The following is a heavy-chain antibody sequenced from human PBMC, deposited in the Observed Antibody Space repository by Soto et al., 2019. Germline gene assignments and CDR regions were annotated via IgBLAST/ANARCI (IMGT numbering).Heavy chain of an antibody. Sequence: PSETLSLTCAVSGGSISSGGYSWSWIRQPPGKGLEWIGYIYHSGSTYYNPSLKSRVTISADTSKNQVSLKLTSVTAADTAVYYCARDHPHSYGIYYFDYWGQGTLVTVSS. CDR1: GGSISSGGYS. CDR3: ARDHPHSYGIYYFDY. V-gene: IGHV4-30-2*01. CDR2: IYHSGST. J-gene: IGHJ4*02. D-gene: IGHD5-18*01.